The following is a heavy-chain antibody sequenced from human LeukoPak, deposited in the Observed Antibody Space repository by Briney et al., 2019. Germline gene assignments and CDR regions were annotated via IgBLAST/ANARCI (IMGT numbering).Heavy chain of an antibody. CDR1: GFTVSSNY. CDR2: IYSGGST. D-gene: IGHD2-15*01. J-gene: IGHJ4*02. V-gene: IGHV3-66*01. CDR3: ARDFCSAGSCYPDN. Sequence: PGGSLRLSCTASGFTVSSNYMNCVRQAPGKGLEWVSVIYSGGSTYYADSVKGRFTISRDNSKNTLYLQMTSLRVEDTAVYYCARDFCSAGSCYPDNWGQGTLVTVSS.